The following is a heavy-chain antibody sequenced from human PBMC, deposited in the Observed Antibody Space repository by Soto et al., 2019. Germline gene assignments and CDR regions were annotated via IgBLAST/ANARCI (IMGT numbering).Heavy chain of an antibody. CDR3: VKGDSSSFYGMDV. J-gene: IGHJ6*02. V-gene: IGHV3-64D*08. CDR2: ISSNGGST. Sequence: GGSLRLSCSASGFTFSSYAMHWVRQAPGKGLEYVSAISSNGGSTYYADSVKGRFTISRDNSKNTLYLQMSSLRAEDTAVYYCVKGDSSSFYGMDVWGQGTTVTVSS. CDR1: GFTFSSYA. D-gene: IGHD6-6*01.